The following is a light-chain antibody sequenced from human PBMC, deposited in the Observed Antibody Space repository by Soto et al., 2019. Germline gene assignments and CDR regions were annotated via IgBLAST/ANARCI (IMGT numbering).Light chain of an antibody. CDR1: QSIYSS. J-gene: IGKJ2*01. V-gene: IGKV1-39*01. Sequence: DIQMTQSPSSLSASVGDRVTITCRASQSIYSSLNWYHQKPGKAPKLLIYAASNLQSGDPSRFSGSGSGTDLTLSISSLQPEDFATYYCQQSYSAPYTFGQGTKLEI. CDR2: AAS. CDR3: QQSYSAPYT.